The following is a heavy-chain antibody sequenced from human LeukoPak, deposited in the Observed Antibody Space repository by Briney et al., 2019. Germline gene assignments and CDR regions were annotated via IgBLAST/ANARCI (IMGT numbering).Heavy chain of an antibody. D-gene: IGHD5-24*01. Sequence: GESLRLSCAASGFIFKKYWMNWVRQVPGKGLECLANIKEDGSETYYADSVKGRFTISRDNPKNLLFLQINSLRVEDTAVYYCAGETPRRGETRDGYRWGQGTVVTVSS. CDR1: GFIFKKYW. CDR2: IKEDGSET. J-gene: IGHJ4*02. CDR3: AGETPRRGETRDGYR. V-gene: IGHV3-7*01.